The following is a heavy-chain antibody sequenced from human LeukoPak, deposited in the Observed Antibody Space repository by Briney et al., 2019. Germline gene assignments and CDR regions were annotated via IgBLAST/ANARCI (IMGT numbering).Heavy chain of an antibody. Sequence: GGSLRLSCVASGFTFSRYAVTWVRQAPGKGLEWVSSISGSGGRTDYADSVKGRFTISRDNSKNTLYLQMNSLGADDTAVYYCAKGRGHCIDGVCHNYDYMDVWGKGTTVTVS. J-gene: IGHJ6*03. D-gene: IGHD2-8*01. CDR3: AKGRGHCIDGVCHNYDYMDV. CDR2: ISGSGGRT. V-gene: IGHV3-23*01. CDR1: GFTFSRYA.